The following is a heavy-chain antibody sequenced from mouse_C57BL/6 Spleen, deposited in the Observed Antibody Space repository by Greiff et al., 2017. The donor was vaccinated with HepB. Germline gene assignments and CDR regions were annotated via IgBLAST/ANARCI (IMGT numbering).Heavy chain of an antibody. D-gene: IGHD2-5*01. Sequence: QVQLQQPGAELVRPGSSVKLSCKASGYTFTSYWMHWVKQRPIQGLEWIGNIDPSDSETHYNQKFKDKATLTVDKSSSTAYMQLSSLTSEDSAVYYSARSDSNYIFLDYWGQGTTLTVSS. CDR3: ARSDSNYIFLDY. J-gene: IGHJ2*01. CDR1: GYTFTSYW. CDR2: IDPSDSET. V-gene: IGHV1-52*01.